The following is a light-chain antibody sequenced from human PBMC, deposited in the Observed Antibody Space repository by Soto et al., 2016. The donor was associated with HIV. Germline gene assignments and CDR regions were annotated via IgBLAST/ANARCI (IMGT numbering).Light chain of an antibody. J-gene: IGLJ2*01. Sequence: SYELTRPPSVSVSPGQTASITCSGDKLGDKDASWYQQKPGQSPVVVIYQDYKRPSGIPERFSGSNSGNTATLTISGTQAIDEADYYCQAWDSGNVVFGGGTKLTVL. V-gene: IGLV3-1*01. CDR2: QDY. CDR1: KLGDKD. CDR3: QAWDSGNVV.